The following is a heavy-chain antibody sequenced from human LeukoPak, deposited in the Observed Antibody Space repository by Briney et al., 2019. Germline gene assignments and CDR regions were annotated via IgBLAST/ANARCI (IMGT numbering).Heavy chain of an antibody. J-gene: IGHJ4*02. CDR2: IKSKSAGETK. D-gene: IGHD2-21*01. CDR1: GFTFSDAW. CDR3: TTFIPSNY. V-gene: IGHV3-15*01. Sequence: PGGSLRLSCAASGFTFSDAWMSWVRQAPGKGLEWVGRIKSKSAGETKDYPAPLKGRFTNSRDDSKNMLYLQMNGLKTEDTAVYYCTTFIPSNYWGQGTQVTVSS.